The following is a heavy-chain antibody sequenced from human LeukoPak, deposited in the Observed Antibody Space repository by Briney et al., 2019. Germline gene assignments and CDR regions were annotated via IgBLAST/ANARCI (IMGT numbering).Heavy chain of an antibody. J-gene: IGHJ4*02. V-gene: IGHV3-33*01. Sequence: PGGSLRLSCAASGFTLSSYGMHRVRQAPGKGLEWVAVIWYDGSNKCYADSVKGRFTISRDNSKNTLYLQMNSLRAEDTAVYYCARDPVAAAAAARGTLGYFDYWGQGTLVTVSS. CDR2: IWYDGSNK. CDR3: ARDPVAAAAAARGTLGYFDY. D-gene: IGHD6-13*01. CDR1: GFTLSSYG.